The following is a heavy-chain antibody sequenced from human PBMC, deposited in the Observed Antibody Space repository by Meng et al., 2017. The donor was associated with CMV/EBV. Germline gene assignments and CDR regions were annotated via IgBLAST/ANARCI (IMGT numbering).Heavy chain of an antibody. CDR2: ISYDGSNK. CDR1: GFTFSSYA. CDR3: ARDRSSYYYYYGMDV. V-gene: IGHV3-30*04. D-gene: IGHD5-18*01. Sequence: GESLKISCAASGFTFSSYAMHWVRQGPGKGLEWVAVISYDGSNKYYADSVKGRFTISRDNSKNTLYLQMNSLRAEDTAVYYCARDRSSYYYYYGMDVWGQGTTVTVSS. J-gene: IGHJ6*02.